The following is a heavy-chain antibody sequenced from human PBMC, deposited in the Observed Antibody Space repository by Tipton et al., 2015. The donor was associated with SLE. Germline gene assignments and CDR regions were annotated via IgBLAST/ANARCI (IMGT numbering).Heavy chain of an antibody. V-gene: IGHV3-21*01. D-gene: IGHD2-15*01. CDR3: ARARQGYCSGGSCPWYFDY. CDR2: ISSSSSYI. J-gene: IGHJ4*02. Sequence: SLRLSCAASGFTFSSYSMNWVRQAPGKGLEWVSSISSSSSYIYYADSVKGRFTISRDNAKNSLYLQMNSLRAEDTAVYYCARARQGYCSGGSCPWYFDYWGQGTLVTVSS. CDR1: GFTFSSYS.